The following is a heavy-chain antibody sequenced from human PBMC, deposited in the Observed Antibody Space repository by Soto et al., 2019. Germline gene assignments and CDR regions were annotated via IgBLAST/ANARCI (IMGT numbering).Heavy chain of an antibody. Sequence: SGPTLVNPTQTLTLTCTFSGFSLSTSGVGVGWIRQPPGKALEWLALIYWNDDKRYSPSLKSRLTITKDTSKNQVVLTMTNMDPVDTATYYCAHIHGLPYYYDSSGYWSPLFDYWGQGTLVTVSS. CDR3: AHIHGLPYYYDSSGYWSPLFDY. D-gene: IGHD3-22*01. CDR2: IYWNDDK. V-gene: IGHV2-5*01. CDR1: GFSLSTSGVG. J-gene: IGHJ4*02.